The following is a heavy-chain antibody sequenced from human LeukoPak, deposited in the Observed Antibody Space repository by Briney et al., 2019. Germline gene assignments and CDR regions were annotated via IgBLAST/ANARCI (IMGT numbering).Heavy chain of an antibody. V-gene: IGHV3-30-3*01. CDR2: ISSDVYDGTTE. Sequence: GGSLRLSCSASGFTFSDYAMGWVRQAPGKGLECVAVISSDVYDGTTEYYADSVKGRFTMSRDNSKTTVYLQMNSLRAEDTAVYYWASTAAATDPPGFWGQGTLVTVSS. CDR1: GFTFSDYA. J-gene: IGHJ4*02. CDR3: ASTAAATDPPGF. D-gene: IGHD6-13*01.